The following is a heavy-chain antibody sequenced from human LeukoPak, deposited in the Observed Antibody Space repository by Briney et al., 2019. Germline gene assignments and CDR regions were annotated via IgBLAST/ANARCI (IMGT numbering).Heavy chain of an antibody. D-gene: IGHD3-3*01. CDR3: AKEWPPNYDFWSGYYLRYYYYYYMDV. CDR1: GFTFSSYG. J-gene: IGHJ6*03. V-gene: IGHV3-30*18. Sequence: PGRSLRLSCAASGFTFSSYGMHWVRQAPGKGVEWVAVISYDGSNKYYADSVKGRFTISRDNSKNTLYLQMNSLRAEDTAVYYCAKEWPPNYDFWSGYYLRYYYYYYMDVWGKGTTVTVSS. CDR2: ISYDGSNK.